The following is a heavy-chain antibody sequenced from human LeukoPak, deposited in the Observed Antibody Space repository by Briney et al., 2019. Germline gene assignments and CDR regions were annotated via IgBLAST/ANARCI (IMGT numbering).Heavy chain of an antibody. CDR1: GFTFSSYA. D-gene: IGHD2-15*01. CDR2: ISGSGGST. J-gene: IGHJ4*02. CDR3: AKSRSSLGYCSGGSCQEGNYFDY. Sequence: GGSLRLSCAASGFTFSSYAMSWVRQAPGKGLEWVSAISGSGGSTYYADSVEGRFTISRDNSKNTLYLQMNSLRAEDTAVYYCAKSRSSLGYCSGGSCQEGNYFDYWGQGTLVTVSS. V-gene: IGHV3-23*01.